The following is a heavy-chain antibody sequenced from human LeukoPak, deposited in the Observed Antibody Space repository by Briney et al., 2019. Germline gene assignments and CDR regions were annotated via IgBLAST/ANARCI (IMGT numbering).Heavy chain of an antibody. CDR1: GGSFSGYY. CDR3: ARVLNSPNRGALDP. CDR2: INHSGST. Sequence: SETLSLTCAVYGGSFSGYYWSWIRQPPGKGLEWTGEINHSGSTNYNPSLKSRVTMSVDTSKNQFSLKLSSVTAADTAVYYCARVLNSPNRGALDPWGQGTLVTVSS. V-gene: IGHV4-34*01. D-gene: IGHD1/OR15-1a*01. J-gene: IGHJ5*02.